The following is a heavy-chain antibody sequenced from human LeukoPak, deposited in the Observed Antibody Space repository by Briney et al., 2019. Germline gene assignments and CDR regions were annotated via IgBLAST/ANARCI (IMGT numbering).Heavy chain of an antibody. CDR1: GGSISSYY. Sequence: PSETLSLTCTVSGGSISSYYRSWIRQPPGKGLEWIGYIYYSGNTNYNPSLKSRVIISVDTSKDRFSLQLSSVTAADTAVYYCARHGSGYYLFDYWGQGTLVTVSS. V-gene: IGHV4-59*08. J-gene: IGHJ4*02. CDR3: ARHGSGYYLFDY. D-gene: IGHD3-3*01. CDR2: IYYSGNT.